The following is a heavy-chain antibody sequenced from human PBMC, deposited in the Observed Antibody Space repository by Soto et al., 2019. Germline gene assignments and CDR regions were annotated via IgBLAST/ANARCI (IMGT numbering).Heavy chain of an antibody. D-gene: IGHD3-10*01. CDR3: ARDRGLVVRAPPVDY. J-gene: IGHJ4*02. V-gene: IGHV1-18*01. CDR2: ISTYNGNT. CDR1: GYTFTSYG. Sequence: QVQLVQSGAEVKKPGASVKVSCKASGYTFTSYGISWVRQAPGQGLEWMGWISTYNGNTNYAQKLQGRVTMTTDTSTSTAYRELRSLRTDDTAVYYCARDRGLVVRAPPVDYWGQGTLVTVSS.